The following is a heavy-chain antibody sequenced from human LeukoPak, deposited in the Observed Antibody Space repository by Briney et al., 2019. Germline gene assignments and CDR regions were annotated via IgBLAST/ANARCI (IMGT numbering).Heavy chain of an antibody. CDR2: IIPIFGTA. Sequence: SVKVSCKASGGTFSSCAISWARQAPGQGLEWMGGIIPIFGTANYAQKFQGRVTITTDESTSTAYMELSSLRSEDTAVYYCARAITIFGVVITYFDYWGQGTLVTVSS. CDR1: GGTFSSCA. CDR3: ARAITIFGVVITYFDY. D-gene: IGHD3-3*01. J-gene: IGHJ4*02. V-gene: IGHV1-69*05.